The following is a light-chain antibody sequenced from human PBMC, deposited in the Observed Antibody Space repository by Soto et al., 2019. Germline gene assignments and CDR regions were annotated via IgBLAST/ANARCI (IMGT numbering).Light chain of an antibody. Sequence: EIVMTQSPATLSVSPGETATLSCRASQSISANLAWYQQKPGQAPRLLIYGASTRATGTSARFSGSGSGTEFTLTISSLQSEDFAIYYCQQYNNWPPATFGGGTKVKIK. CDR2: GAS. J-gene: IGKJ4*01. V-gene: IGKV3-15*01. CDR1: QSISAN. CDR3: QQYNNWPPAT.